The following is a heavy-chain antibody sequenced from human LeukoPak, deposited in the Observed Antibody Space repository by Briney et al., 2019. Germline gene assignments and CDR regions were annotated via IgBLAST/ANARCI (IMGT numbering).Heavy chain of an antibody. J-gene: IGHJ4*02. V-gene: IGHV1-8*03. CDR1: GYTFTSYD. D-gene: IGHD3-22*01. Sequence: ASVKVSCKASGYTFTSYDINWVRQATGQGLEWMGWMNPNSGNTGYAQKFQGRVTITADESTSTAYMELSSLRSEDTAVYYCARVDDSSGYYQGNVDYWGQGTLVTVSS. CDR3: ARVDDSSGYYQGNVDY. CDR2: MNPNSGNT.